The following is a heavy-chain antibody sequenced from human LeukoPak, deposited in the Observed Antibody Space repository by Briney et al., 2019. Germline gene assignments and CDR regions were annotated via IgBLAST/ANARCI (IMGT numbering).Heavy chain of an antibody. V-gene: IGHV3-30*03. CDR3: ARDFLGSYYFDY. Sequence: PGGSLRLSCAASGFTVSSNYMSWVRQAPGKGLEWVAVISYDGSNKYYADSVKGRFTISRDNSKNTLYLQMNSLRAEDTAVYYCARDFLGSYYFDYWGQGTLVTVSS. D-gene: IGHD1-26*01. CDR2: ISYDGSNK. J-gene: IGHJ4*02. CDR1: GFTVSSNY.